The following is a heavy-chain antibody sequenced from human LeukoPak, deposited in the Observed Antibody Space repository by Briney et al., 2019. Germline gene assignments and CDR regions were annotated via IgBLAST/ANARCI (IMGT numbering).Heavy chain of an antibody. CDR3: ARSRGSVTWFDP. CDR1: GGSISSSNW. CDR2: IYHSGST. D-gene: IGHD3-10*01. V-gene: IGHV4-4*02. Sequence: SETLSLTCAVSGGSISSSNWWSWVRQPPGKGLEWIGEIYHSGSTNYNPSLKSRVTISVDTSKNQFSLKLSSVTAADTAVYYCARSRGSVTWFDPWGQGTLVTVSS. J-gene: IGHJ5*02.